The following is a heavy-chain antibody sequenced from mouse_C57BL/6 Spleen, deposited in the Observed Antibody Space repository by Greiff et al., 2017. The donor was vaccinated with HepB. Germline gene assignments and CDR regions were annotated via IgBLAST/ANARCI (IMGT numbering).Heavy chain of an antibody. Sequence: EVMLVESGPELVKPGASVKIPCKASGYTFTDYNMDWVKQSHGKSLEWIGDINPNNGGTIYNQKFKGKATLTVDKSSSTAYMELRSLTSEDTAVYYCARSDYDYSFAYWGQGTLVTVSA. CDR3: ARSDYDYSFAY. D-gene: IGHD2-4*01. CDR2: INPNNGGT. V-gene: IGHV1-18*01. CDR1: GYTFTDYN. J-gene: IGHJ3*01.